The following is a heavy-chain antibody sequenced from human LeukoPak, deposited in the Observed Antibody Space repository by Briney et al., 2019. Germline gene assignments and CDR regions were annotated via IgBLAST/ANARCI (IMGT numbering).Heavy chain of an antibody. CDR2: IYYSGST. CDR3: ARDRGGKYYFDY. Sequence: KASETLSLTCTVSGGSISSSSYYWGWIRQPPGKGLEWIGSIYYSGSTYYNPSLKSRVTISVDRSKNQFSLKLSSVTAADTAVYYCARDRGGKYYFDYWGQGTLVTVSS. J-gene: IGHJ4*02. D-gene: IGHD3-10*01. CDR1: GGSISSSSYY. V-gene: IGHV4-39*07.